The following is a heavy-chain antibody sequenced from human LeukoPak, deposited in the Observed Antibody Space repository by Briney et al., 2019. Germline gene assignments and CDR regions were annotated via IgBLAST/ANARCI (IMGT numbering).Heavy chain of an antibody. Sequence: GGSLRLSCAASGFTFSSYWMHWVRQAPGKGLVWVSRINSDGSSTSYADSVKGRITISRDNAKNTLYLQMNSLRAEDTAVYYCARVRSSGWSYFDYWGQGTLVTVSS. CDR1: GFTFSSYW. CDR2: INSDGSST. V-gene: IGHV3-74*01. J-gene: IGHJ4*02. CDR3: ARVRSSGWSYFDY. D-gene: IGHD6-19*01.